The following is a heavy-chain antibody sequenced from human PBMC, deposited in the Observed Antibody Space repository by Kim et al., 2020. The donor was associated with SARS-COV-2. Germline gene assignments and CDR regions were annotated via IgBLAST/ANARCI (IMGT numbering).Heavy chain of an antibody. CDR1: GGSFSGYY. J-gene: IGHJ5*02. CDR3: ARGEIPGGSRDGWFDP. Sequence: SETLSLTCAVYGGSFSGYYWSWIRQPPGKGLEWIGEINHSGSTNYNPSLKSRVTISVDTSKNQFSLKLSSVTAADTAVYYCARGEIPGGSRDGWFDPWGQGTLVTVSS. V-gene: IGHV4-34*01. D-gene: IGHD6-13*01. CDR2: INHSGST.